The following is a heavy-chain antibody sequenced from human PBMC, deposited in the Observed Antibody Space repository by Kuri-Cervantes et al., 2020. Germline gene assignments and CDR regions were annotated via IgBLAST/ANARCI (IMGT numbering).Heavy chain of an antibody. D-gene: IGHD5-24*01. CDR2: ISYDGSNK. Sequence: GGSLRLSCAASGFTFSSYAMHWVRQAPGKGLEWVAVISYDGSNKYYAGSVKGRFTISRDNSKNTLYLQMNSLRAEDTAVYYCARDGGWLQSQYYFDYWGQGTLVTVSS. CDR1: GFTFSSYA. CDR3: ARDGGWLQSQYYFDY. J-gene: IGHJ4*02. V-gene: IGHV3-30-3*01.